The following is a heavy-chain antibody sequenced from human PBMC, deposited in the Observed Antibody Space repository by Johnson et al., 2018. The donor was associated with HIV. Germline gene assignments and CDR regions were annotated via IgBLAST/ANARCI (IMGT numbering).Heavy chain of an antibody. CDR1: GFTFSNYP. V-gene: IGHV3-30-3*01. Sequence: QVQLVESGGGVVQPGRSLRLSCAASGFTFSNYPMHWVRQAPGKGLAWVAVISYDGSNKYYADSVKGRFTISRDNSKNTLYLQMNSLRPEDTAVYYCARACRDGYTCDAFDIWGQGTMVTVSS. CDR2: ISYDGSNK. D-gene: IGHD5-24*01. J-gene: IGHJ3*02. CDR3: ARACRDGYTCDAFDI.